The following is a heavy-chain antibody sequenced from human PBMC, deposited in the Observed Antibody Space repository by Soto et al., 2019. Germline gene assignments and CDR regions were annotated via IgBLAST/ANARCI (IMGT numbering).Heavy chain of an antibody. J-gene: IGHJ6*02. CDR1: GYTFTSNA. CDR3: ARDPLDCSGGSWDIMPPLSYYYGMDV. D-gene: IGHD2-15*01. Sequence: ASVKVSCKASGYTFTSNAMHWVRQAPGQRLEWMGWINAGNGNTKYSQKFQGRVTITRDTSASTAYMELSSLRSEDTSVYYCARDPLDCSGGSWDIMPPLSYYYGMDVWGQGTTVAVSS. V-gene: IGHV1-3*01. CDR2: INAGNGNT.